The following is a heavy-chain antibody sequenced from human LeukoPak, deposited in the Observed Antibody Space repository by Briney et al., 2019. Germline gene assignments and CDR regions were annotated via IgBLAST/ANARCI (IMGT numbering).Heavy chain of an antibody. Sequence: GGSLRLSCAASGFTFSSYAMSWVRQAPGRGLEWVSAISGSGGSTYYADSVKGRFTISRDNAKNTLYLQMNSLRAEDTAVYYCARGSPFDWLLTLDYWGQGTLVTVSS. J-gene: IGHJ4*02. CDR2: ISGSGGST. CDR1: GFTFSSYA. V-gene: IGHV3-23*01. CDR3: ARGSPFDWLLTLDY. D-gene: IGHD3-9*01.